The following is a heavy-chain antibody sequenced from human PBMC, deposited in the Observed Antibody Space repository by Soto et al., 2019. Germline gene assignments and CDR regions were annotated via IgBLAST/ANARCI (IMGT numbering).Heavy chain of an antibody. Sequence: QVQLQQWGAGLLKPSETLSLTCAVYGGSFSGYYWSWIPQPPGKGLEWIGEINHSGSTNYNPSLKSRVTISVDTSKNQFSLKLSSVTAADTAVYYCARGRYAYYYGSGSYSNWFDPWGQGTLVTVSS. D-gene: IGHD3-10*01. CDR2: INHSGST. CDR3: ARGRYAYYYGSGSYSNWFDP. V-gene: IGHV4-34*01. CDR1: GGSFSGYY. J-gene: IGHJ5*02.